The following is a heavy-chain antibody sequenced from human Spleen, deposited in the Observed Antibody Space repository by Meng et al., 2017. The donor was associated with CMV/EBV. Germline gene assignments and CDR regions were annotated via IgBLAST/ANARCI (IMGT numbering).Heavy chain of an antibody. V-gene: IGHV3-74*01. J-gene: IGHJ4*02. CDR1: GFSFRSYW. CDR2: ISGDESSA. Sequence: GGSLRLSCAASGFSFRSYWMHWVRQAPGKGLVWVSRISGDESSAGYADSVKGRFTISRDNAKNSLYLQMNSLRAEDTALYHCARSLGHSWYFSYWGQGTLVTVSS. D-gene: IGHD6-13*01. CDR3: ARSLGHSWYFSY.